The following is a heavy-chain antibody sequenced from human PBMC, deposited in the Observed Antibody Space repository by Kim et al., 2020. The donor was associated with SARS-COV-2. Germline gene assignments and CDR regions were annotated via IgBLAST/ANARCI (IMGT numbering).Heavy chain of an antibody. CDR3: ARDMDPTVYDY. CDR2: VYAANDET. V-gene: IGHV1-3*01. CDR1: GYTFKSYP. J-gene: IGHJ4*02. Sequence: ASVKVSCKAYGYTFKSYPIHWLRQAPGQRPEWMGWVYAANDETQYSQKFQGRVTITRDTSANTAYMELRRLTTKDTAIYYCARDMDPTVYDYWGQGTLVTVSS. D-gene: IGHD4-4*01.